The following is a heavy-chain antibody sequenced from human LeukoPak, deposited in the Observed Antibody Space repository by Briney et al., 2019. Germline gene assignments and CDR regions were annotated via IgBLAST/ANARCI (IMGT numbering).Heavy chain of an antibody. CDR1: GFTFSSYA. J-gene: IGHJ4*02. CDR2: ISGSGGST. D-gene: IGHD3-22*01. CDR3: AKSLRGIVGPSGVDY. Sequence: GGSLRLSCAASGFTFSSYAMSWVRQAPGKGLEWVSAISGSGGSTYYADSVKGRFTISRDNSKNTLYLQMNSLRAEDTAVYYCAKSLRGIVGPSGVDYWGQGTLVTVSS. V-gene: IGHV3-23*01.